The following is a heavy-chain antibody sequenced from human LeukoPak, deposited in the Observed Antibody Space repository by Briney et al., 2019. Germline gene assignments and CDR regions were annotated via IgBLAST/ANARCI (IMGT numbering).Heavy chain of an antibody. CDR3: ARVSSGPSRRFDP. CDR2: INPSGGST. CDR1: GYTFTSYY. J-gene: IGHJ5*02. Sequence: EASMKVSCKASGYTFTSYYMHWVRQAPGQGLEWMGIINPSGGSTSYAQKFQGRVTMTRDTSTSTVYVELSSLRSEDTAVYYCARVSSGPSRRFDPWGQGTLVTVSS. D-gene: IGHD6-6*01. V-gene: IGHV1-46*01.